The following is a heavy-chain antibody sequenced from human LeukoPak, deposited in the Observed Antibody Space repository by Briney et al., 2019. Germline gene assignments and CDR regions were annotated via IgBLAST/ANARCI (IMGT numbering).Heavy chain of an antibody. D-gene: IGHD3-16*01. CDR3: ARGFDYPDY. CDR2: IKQDGSAK. Sequence: PGGSLRLSCAVPGFTFSGYWMTWVRQAPGKGLEWVANIKQDGSAKDYVDSVKGRFTISRDNAKNSLFLQMNNLRADDTAVYYCARGFDYPDYWGQGTLVIVSS. V-gene: IGHV3-7*01. J-gene: IGHJ4*02. CDR1: GFTFSGYW.